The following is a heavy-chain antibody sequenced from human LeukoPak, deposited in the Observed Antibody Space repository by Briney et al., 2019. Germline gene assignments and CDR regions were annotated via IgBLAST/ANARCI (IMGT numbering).Heavy chain of an antibody. Sequence: NTRGSLRLSCAASGFSVSDYSISWIRQSPGKGPEWISYVMSGRGPTNYADSVKGRFTISRDNAKNSVALQLDGLRADDTAVYFCTRERRGSYYAFESWGQGTLVTVSS. V-gene: IGHV3-11*01. D-gene: IGHD3-16*01. CDR3: TRERRGSYYAFES. J-gene: IGHJ4*02. CDR1: GFSVSDYS. CDR2: VMSGRGPT.